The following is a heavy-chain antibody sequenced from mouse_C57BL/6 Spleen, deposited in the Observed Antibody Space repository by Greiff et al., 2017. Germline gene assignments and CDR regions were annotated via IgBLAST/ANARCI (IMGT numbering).Heavy chain of an antibody. CDR2: IDPSDSET. CDR1: GYTFTSYW. CDR3: ARDRSYYYGSWDLDY. Sequence: QVQLQQPGAELVRPGSSVKLSCKASGYTFTSYWMHWVKQRPIQGLEWIGNIDPSDSETHYNQKFKDKATLTVDKSSSTAYMQLSSLTSEDSAVXSGARDRSYYYGSWDLDYWGQGTTLTVSS. D-gene: IGHD1-1*01. V-gene: IGHV1-52*01. J-gene: IGHJ2*01.